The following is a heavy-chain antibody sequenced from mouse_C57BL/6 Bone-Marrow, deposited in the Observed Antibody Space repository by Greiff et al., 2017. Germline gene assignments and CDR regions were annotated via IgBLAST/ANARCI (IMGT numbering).Heavy chain of an antibody. CDR1: GYTFTSYG. CDR2: IYPRSGNT. Sequence: QVQLKQSGAELARPGASVKLSCKASGYTFTSYGISWVKQRTGQGLEWIGEIYPRSGNTYYNEKFKGKATLTADKSSSTAYMELRSLTSEDSAVYFCARGLCLYAMDYWGQGTSVTVSS. J-gene: IGHJ4*01. D-gene: IGHD1-1*02. CDR3: ARGLCLYAMDY. V-gene: IGHV1-81*01.